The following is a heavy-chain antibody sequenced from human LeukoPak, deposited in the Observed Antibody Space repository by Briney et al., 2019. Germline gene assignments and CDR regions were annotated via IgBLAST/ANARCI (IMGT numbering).Heavy chain of an antibody. D-gene: IGHD3-3*01. J-gene: IGHJ4*02. Sequence: TGGSLRLSCAASGFTFSSYWMSWVRQAPGKGLEGVANIKQDGSEKYYVDSVKGRFTISRDNAKNSLYLQMNSLRAEDTAVYYCARRGDFWSGYSGDYWGQGTLVTVSS. CDR1: GFTFSSYW. V-gene: IGHV3-7*01. CDR3: ARRGDFWSGYSGDY. CDR2: IKQDGSEK.